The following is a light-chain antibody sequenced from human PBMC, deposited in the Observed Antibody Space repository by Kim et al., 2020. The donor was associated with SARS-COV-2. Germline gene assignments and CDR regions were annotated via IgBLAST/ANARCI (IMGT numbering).Light chain of an antibody. J-gene: IGLJ3*02. Sequence: GPRVTVSWSGGSSNIGRNTLNWYQQVPRAAPKLLIFNGNQRPSGAPHRVSASKSGTSASLAIGGLQPEDEAQYYCASWDDSLDGLVFGGGTQLTVL. CDR1: SSNIGRNT. CDR3: ASWDDSLDGLV. CDR2: NGN. V-gene: IGLV1-44*01.